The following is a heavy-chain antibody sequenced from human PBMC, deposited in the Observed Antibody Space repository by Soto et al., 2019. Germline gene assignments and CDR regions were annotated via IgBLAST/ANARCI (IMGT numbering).Heavy chain of an antibody. Sequence: QVQLVQSGAEVKKPGASVKVSCKASGYSFTSNDINWVRQATGQGLEWMGWMNPNSDNTGYAQKFQGRVTMTRNTSISTAYLELRSLRVEDTAVYYCARWVVGADYSDYWGQGTLVTVSS. D-gene: IGHD1-26*01. CDR3: ARWVVGADYSDY. CDR2: MNPNSDNT. J-gene: IGHJ4*02. V-gene: IGHV1-8*01. CDR1: GYSFTSND.